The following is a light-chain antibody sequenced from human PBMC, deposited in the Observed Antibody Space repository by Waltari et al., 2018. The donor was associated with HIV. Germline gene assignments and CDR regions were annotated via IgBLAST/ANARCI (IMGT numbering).Light chain of an antibody. J-gene: IGKJ1*01. CDR1: QSVNNN. CDR3: QQYNNWPWT. Sequence: DIVMTQSPATLSVSPGERATLSCRASQSVNNNLAWYQQKPGRAPRLLIYGASNRATGIPARFSGSGSRTEFTLTISSLQSEDVAVYYCQQYNNWPWTFGQGTKVEIK. CDR2: GAS. V-gene: IGKV3-15*01.